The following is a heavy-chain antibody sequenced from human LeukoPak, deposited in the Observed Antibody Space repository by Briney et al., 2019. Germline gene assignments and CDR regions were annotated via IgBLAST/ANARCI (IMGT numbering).Heavy chain of an antibody. Sequence: PSETLSLTCTVSGGSMSTYYWSWIRQTPGKGLEWIGYIYYSGSTNYNPSLKSRVTISVDTSKNQFSPKVKSVTAADTAVYYCARGTHSSSPIPLDYWGQGTLVTVSS. D-gene: IGHD6-6*01. CDR1: GGSMSTYY. J-gene: IGHJ4*02. CDR2: IYYSGST. CDR3: ARGTHSSSPIPLDY. V-gene: IGHV4-59*01.